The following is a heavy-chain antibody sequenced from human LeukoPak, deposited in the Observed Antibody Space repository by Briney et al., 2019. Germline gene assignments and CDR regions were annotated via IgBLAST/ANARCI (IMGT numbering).Heavy chain of an antibody. D-gene: IGHD1-20*01. CDR3: ARESGITRTQTWGY. J-gene: IGHJ4*02. Sequence: PGGSLRLSCAASGFTFSSYSMNWVRQAPGKGLEWVSSISSSSSYIYYADSVKGRFTISRDNAKNSLYLQMNSLRAEDTAVYYCARESGITRTQTWGYWGQGTLVTVSS. CDR1: GFTFSSYS. CDR2: ISSSSSYI. V-gene: IGHV3-21*01.